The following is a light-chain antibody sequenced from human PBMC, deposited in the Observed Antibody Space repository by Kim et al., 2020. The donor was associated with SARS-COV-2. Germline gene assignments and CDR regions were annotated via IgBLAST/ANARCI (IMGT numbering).Light chain of an antibody. Sequence: DIQMTQSPSSLSASVGDTVTITCRASQYVSTSLNWYRQKPGRAPQLLIYDSAALQSGVPSRLSGRRSGTDFTLTISGLQPEYFAPYFCQQSHDFPYTCGPGTTLEI. CDR3: QQSHDFPYT. V-gene: IGKV1-39*01. J-gene: IGKJ2*01. CDR1: QYVSTS. CDR2: DSA.